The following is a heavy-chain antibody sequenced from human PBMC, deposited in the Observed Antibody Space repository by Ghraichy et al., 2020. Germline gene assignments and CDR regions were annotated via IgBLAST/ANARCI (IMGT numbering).Heavy chain of an antibody. V-gene: IGHV1-46*03. CDR2: INPSGGST. CDR1: GYTFTSYY. CDR3: AREGCSSTSCYSGYYYYYMDV. D-gene: IGHD2-2*01. Sequence: ASVKVSCKASGYTFTSYYMHWVRQAPGQGLEWMGIINPSGGSTSYAQKFQGRVTMTRDTSTSTVYMELSSLRSEDTAVYYCAREGCSSTSCYSGYYYYYMDVWGKGTTVTVSS. J-gene: IGHJ6*03.